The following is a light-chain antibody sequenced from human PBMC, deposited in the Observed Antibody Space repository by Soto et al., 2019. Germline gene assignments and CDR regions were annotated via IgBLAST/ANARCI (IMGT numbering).Light chain of an antibody. CDR2: GAS. Sequence: EIVLTHSPATLSVSPLERAHLXFRASQSVSSNLAWYQQKPGQAPRLLIYGASTRATGIPARFSGSGSGTEFTLTISSLQSEDFGVYYCQQYKNWPPITFGQGTRLEI. J-gene: IGKJ5*01. CDR1: QSVSSN. CDR3: QQYKNWPPIT. V-gene: IGKV3-15*01.